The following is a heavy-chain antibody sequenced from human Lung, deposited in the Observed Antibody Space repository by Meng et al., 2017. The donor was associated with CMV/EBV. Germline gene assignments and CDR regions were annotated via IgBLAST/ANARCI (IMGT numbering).Heavy chain of an antibody. CDR1: GDIVSSNSAA. J-gene: IGHJ4*02. CDR3: ARGINGGCGD. D-gene: IGHD4-23*01. Sequence: QVQLQPSGPGLVKPSQTLSLTCAISGDIVSSNSAAWHWIRQSPSRGLEWLGRTYYRSKWYHEYAVPVKSRITISPDTPKNQFSLQLNSMTPEDTAVYYCARGINGGCGDWGQGTLVTVSS. CDR2: TYYRSKWYH. V-gene: IGHV6-1*01.